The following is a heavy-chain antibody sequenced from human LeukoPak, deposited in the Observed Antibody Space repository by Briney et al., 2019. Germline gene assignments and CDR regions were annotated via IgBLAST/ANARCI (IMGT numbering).Heavy chain of an antibody. J-gene: IGHJ4*02. CDR2: INPNSGGT. V-gene: IGHV1-2*02. D-gene: IGHD3-10*01. CDR3: ARGPFGRFGELEIDY. Sequence: GASVTVSCKASGYTFTSYGISWVRQAPGQGLEWMGWINPNSGGTNYAQKFQGRVTMTRDTSISTAYMELSRPRSDDTAVYYCARGPFGRFGELEIDYWGQGTLVTVSS. CDR1: GYTFTSYG.